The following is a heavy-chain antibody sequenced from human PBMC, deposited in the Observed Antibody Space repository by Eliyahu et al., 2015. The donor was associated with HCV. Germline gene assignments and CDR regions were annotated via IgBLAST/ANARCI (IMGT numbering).Heavy chain of an antibody. CDR3: ARGDYHDSSAYFVDAFDV. J-gene: IGHJ3*01. Sequence: EVQLVESGGGLVQPGGSLRLSCVASGFXFGXXWMSWVRQAPGKGLEWVANIKQDGGEKYYIDSVKGRFILSRDNAKNSLFLQMNSLRAEDTAMYYCARGDYHDSSAYFVDAFDVWGQGTLVTVSS. V-gene: IGHV3-7*03. CDR2: IKQDGGEK. D-gene: IGHD3-22*01. CDR1: GFXFGXXW.